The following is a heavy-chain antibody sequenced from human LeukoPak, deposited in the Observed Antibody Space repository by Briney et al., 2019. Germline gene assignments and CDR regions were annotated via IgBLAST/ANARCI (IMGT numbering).Heavy chain of an antibody. CDR1: GFSFSGYW. J-gene: IGHJ4*02. D-gene: IGHD3-9*01. V-gene: IGHV3-74*01. CDR3: ARAGPDWRIDS. CDR2: INHDSTGP. Sequence: GGSLRLSCAASGFSFSGYWMHWVRQAPGKGPVWVALINHDSTGPNYADSLKGRFSISRDNAKDTLYLQMNSLRAEDTAVYYCARAGPDWRIDSWGQGTLVTVSS.